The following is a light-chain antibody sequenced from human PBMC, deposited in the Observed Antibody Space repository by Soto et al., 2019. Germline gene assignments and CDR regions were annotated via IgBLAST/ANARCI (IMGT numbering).Light chain of an antibody. J-gene: IGKJ1*01. CDR1: QSLLHTDGYNY. Sequence: DIVMTQSPVSLPVTPGEPASISCRSSQSLLHTDGYNYLDWFLQKPGQSPQLLIYVSSYRASGVPDRFSGSGSGTDFTLKISRVEAEDDGVYYCMQSLQTPRTFGQGTKVEI. CDR3: MQSLQTPRT. V-gene: IGKV2-28*01. CDR2: VSS.